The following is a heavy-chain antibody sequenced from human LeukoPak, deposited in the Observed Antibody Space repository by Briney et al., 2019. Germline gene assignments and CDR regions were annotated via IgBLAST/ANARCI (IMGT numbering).Heavy chain of an antibody. V-gene: IGHV4-4*09. J-gene: IGHJ5*02. Sequence: SETLPLTCTVSGGSISSYYWSWIRQPPGKGLEWIGYIYTSGSTNYNPSLKSRVTISVDTSKNQFSLKLSSVTAADTAVYYCASYCSSTSCLGWFDPWGQGTLVTVSS. CDR1: GGSISSYY. CDR3: ASYCSSTSCLGWFDP. CDR2: IYTSGST. D-gene: IGHD2-2*01.